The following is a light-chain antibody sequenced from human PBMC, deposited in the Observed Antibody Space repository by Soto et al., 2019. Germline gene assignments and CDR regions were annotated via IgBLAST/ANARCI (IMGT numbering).Light chain of an antibody. V-gene: IGLV2-8*01. CDR1: SSDVGGYDY. CDR3: SSYAGSNNLVV. J-gene: IGLJ2*01. Sequence: QSALTQPPSASGSPGQSVTISCTGTSSDVGGYDYVSWYQQHPGKAPKVMIYEVNKRPSGVPDRFSGSKSGNTASLTVSRLQAEDEAVYYCSSYAGSNNLVVFGGGTQLTVL. CDR2: EVN.